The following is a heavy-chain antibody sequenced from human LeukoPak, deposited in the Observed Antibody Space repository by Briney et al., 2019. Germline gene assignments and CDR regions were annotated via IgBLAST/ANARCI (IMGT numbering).Heavy chain of an antibody. D-gene: IGHD2-2*02. J-gene: IGHJ4*02. CDR1: GGTFSSYA. CDR2: IIPIFGTA. V-gene: IGHV1-69*13. Sequence: SVKISCKASGGTFSSYAISWVRQAPGQGLEWMGGIIPIFGTANYAQKFQGRVTITADESTSTAYMELSSLRSEDTAVYYCARVGDYCSSTSCYSDYWGQGTLVTVSS. CDR3: ARVGDYCSSTSCYSDY.